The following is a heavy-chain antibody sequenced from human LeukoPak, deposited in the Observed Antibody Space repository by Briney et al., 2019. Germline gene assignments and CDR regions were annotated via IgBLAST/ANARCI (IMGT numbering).Heavy chain of an antibody. CDR2: INPNSGDT. CDR1: GYTFTGYY. Sequence: EASVKVSFKASGYTFTGYYMHWVRQAPGQGREWMGWINPNSGDTNYAQKFQGRVTITRDTSISTAYMELSRLRSDDTAVYYCARVLYRLAETYIDYWGQGTLVTVSS. V-gene: IGHV1-2*02. J-gene: IGHJ4*02. CDR3: ARVLYRLAETYIDY. D-gene: IGHD3-16*01.